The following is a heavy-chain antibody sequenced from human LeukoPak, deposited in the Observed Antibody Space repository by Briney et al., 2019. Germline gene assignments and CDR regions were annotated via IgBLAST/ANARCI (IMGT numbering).Heavy chain of an antibody. CDR1: GYTFTSYH. J-gene: IGHJ4*02. V-gene: IGHV1-18*04. CDR3: ARELKDDSLYYFDY. D-gene: IGHD3-22*01. Sequence: ASVKVSCKASGYTFTSYHMHWVRQAPGQGLEWMGWISAYNGNTNYAQKLQGRVTMTTDTSTSTAYMELRSLRSDDTAVYYCARELKDDSLYYFDYWGQGTLVTVSS. CDR2: ISAYNGNT.